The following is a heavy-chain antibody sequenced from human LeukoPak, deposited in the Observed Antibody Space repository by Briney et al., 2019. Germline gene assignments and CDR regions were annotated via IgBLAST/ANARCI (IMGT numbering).Heavy chain of an antibody. Sequence: ALVKVSCKASGGTFSSYAISWVRQAPGQGLEWMGRIIPILGIANYAQKFQGRVTITTDESTSTAYMELSGLRSEDTAVYYCARSRYDFWSGYYDYYYYYMDVWGKGTTVTVSS. CDR3: ARSRYDFWSGYYDYYYYYMDV. V-gene: IGHV1-69*04. D-gene: IGHD3-3*01. CDR1: GGTFSSYA. J-gene: IGHJ6*03. CDR2: IIPILGIA.